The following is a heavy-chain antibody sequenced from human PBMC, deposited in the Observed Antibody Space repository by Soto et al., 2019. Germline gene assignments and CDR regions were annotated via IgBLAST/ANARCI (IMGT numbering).Heavy chain of an antibody. CDR3: ATPLLGVIS. CDR1: GGSFSGYY. D-gene: IGHD6-13*01. CDR2: INHSGST. Sequence: XETLSLTCAVYGGSFSGYYWSWIRQPPGKGLEWIGEINHSGSTNYNPSLKSRVTISVDTSKNQFSLKLSSATAADTAVYYCATPLLGVISWGQGTLVTVSS. V-gene: IGHV4-34*01. J-gene: IGHJ5*02.